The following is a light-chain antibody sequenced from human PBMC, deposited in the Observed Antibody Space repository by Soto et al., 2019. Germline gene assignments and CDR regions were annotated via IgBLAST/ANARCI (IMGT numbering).Light chain of an antibody. J-gene: IGKJ3*01. V-gene: IGKV3-11*01. CDR1: QSFDTY. CDR2: DTS. Sequence: LTQSPAILSLSPGERATLSCTASQSFDTYIACYQQRPGQPPRLLIHDTSHRASRVPARFRGRGSGTDLTLTIPRLETEVFAVYFCQQRRNWVSFGPGTRL. CDR3: QQRRNWVS.